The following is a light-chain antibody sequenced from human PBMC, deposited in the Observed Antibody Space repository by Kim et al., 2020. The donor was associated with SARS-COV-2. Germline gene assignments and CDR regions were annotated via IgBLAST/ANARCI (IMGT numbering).Light chain of an antibody. J-gene: IGLJ3*02. Sequence: QSALTQPASVSGSPGQSITISCTGSSSNVGGYNYVSWYRPLPGKAPRLMIYDVSKRPSGISNRFSGSKSGNTASLTISGLQAEDEADYYCSSHTSSGAWVFGGGTKLTVL. CDR2: DVS. V-gene: IGLV2-14*03. CDR1: SSNVGGYNY. CDR3: SSHTSSGAWV.